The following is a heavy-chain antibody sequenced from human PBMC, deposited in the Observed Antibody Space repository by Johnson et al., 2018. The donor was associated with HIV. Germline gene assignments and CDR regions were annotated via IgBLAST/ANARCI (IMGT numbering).Heavy chain of an antibody. J-gene: IGHJ3*02. CDR1: GFTVNGNY. CDR2: VSDGAGNT. V-gene: IGHV3-23*04. CDR3: AKANTYCGGDCYPADAFDI. Sequence: EVQLVESGGGLVQPGGSLRLSCAVSGFTVNGNYMSWVRQAPGKGLEWVSTVSDGAGNTYYADSVKGRFTISRDNSKNTLYLQMNSLRAEDTAVYYCAKANTYCGGDCYPADAFDIWGQGTMVTVSS. D-gene: IGHD2-21*01.